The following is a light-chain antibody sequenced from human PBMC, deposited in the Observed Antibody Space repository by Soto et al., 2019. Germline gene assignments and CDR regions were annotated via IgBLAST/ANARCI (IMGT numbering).Light chain of an antibody. CDR2: GAS. CDR3: QQYGSSPSVT. CDR1: QSVSSRR. V-gene: IGKV3-20*01. Sequence: EHVLTPSPGTPAFFSGERATPPCRALQSVSSRRLAWYQQKPGQAPRFLIFGASTRPIGIPGRFSGSGSGTDFTLAISRLEPEDFAVYYCQQYGSSPSVTFGQGTRLEIK. J-gene: IGKJ5*01.